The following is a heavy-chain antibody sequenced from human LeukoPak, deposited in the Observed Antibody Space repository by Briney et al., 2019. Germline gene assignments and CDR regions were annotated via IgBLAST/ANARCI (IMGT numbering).Heavy chain of an antibody. V-gene: IGHV4-59*01. Sequence: SETLSLTCTVSGGSISSYYWSWLRQPPGKGLEWIGYIYYSGSTNYNPSLKSRVTISVDTSKNQFSLKLSSVSAADTAVYYCARSGITYYYGMDVWGQGTTVTVSS. J-gene: IGHJ6*02. CDR3: ARSGITYYYGMDV. CDR2: IYYSGST. CDR1: GGSISSYY. D-gene: IGHD1-14*01.